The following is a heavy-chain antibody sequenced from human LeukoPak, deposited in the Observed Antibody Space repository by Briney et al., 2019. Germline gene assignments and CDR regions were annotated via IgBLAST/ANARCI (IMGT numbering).Heavy chain of an antibody. CDR1: GGSISSYY. V-gene: IGHV4-59*01. J-gene: IGHJ6*03. Sequence: ASETLSLTCTVSGGSISSYYWSWIRQPPGKGLEWIGYIYYSGSTNYNPSLKSRVTISVDTSKNQFSLKLSSVTAADTAVYYCARGERWLQLSYYYYYMDVWGKGTTVTVSS. CDR3: ARGERWLQLSYYYYYMDV. D-gene: IGHD5-24*01. CDR2: IYYSGST.